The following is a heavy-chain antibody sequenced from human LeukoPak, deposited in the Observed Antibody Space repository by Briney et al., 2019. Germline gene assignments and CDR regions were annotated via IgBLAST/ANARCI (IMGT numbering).Heavy chain of an antibody. CDR3: ARAAENYGGRFDS. CDR1: GFTFSSYS. CDR2: ISSSSSYI. V-gene: IGHV3-21*01. D-gene: IGHD3-16*01. Sequence: PGGSLRLSCAVSGFTFSSYSMNWVRQAPGKGLEWVSSISSSSSYIYYADSVKGRFTISRDNAKNSLYLQMNSLRAEDTAVYYCARAAENYGGRFDSWGQGTLVTVSS. J-gene: IGHJ4*02.